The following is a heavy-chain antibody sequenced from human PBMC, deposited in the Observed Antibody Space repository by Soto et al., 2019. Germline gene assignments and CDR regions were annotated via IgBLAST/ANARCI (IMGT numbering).Heavy chain of an antibody. Sequence: PSQTLSLTCAISGDSVSNNSTAWNWIRQSPSTGLEWLGRTYYRSKWYNDYAVSVKSRIIINPDTSKNQFSLQLNSVTPEDTAVYYCARERYGDYGRGTFDIWGQGTMATVSS. J-gene: IGHJ3*02. D-gene: IGHD4-17*01. CDR2: TYYRSKWYN. CDR3: ARERYGDYGRGTFDI. CDR1: GDSVSNNSTA. V-gene: IGHV6-1*01.